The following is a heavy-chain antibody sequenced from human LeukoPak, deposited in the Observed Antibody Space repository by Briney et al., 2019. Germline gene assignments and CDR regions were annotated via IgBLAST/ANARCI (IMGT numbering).Heavy chain of an antibody. D-gene: IGHD6-19*01. J-gene: IGHJ4*02. CDR3: AKGGSGWYYGGYFDY. V-gene: IGHV3-9*01. Sequence: PGGSLRLSCAASGFTVSSNYMSWVRQAPGKGLEWVSVISWNSGSIGYADSVKGRFTISRDNAKNSLYLQMNSLRAEDTALYYCAKGGSGWYYGGYFDYWGQGTLVTVSS. CDR2: ISWNSGSI. CDR1: GFTVSSNY.